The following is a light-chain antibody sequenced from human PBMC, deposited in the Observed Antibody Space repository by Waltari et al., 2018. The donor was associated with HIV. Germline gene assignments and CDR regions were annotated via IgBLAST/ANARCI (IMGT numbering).Light chain of an antibody. CDR2: WAS. Sequence: DIVMTQSPDSLAVSLGERATLRCKSSQSVFSSSNIKNYLAWYQQKPGQPPKLLIYWASTRESGVPDRFSGSGSGTDFTLTISSLQAEDVAVYYCQQYYSTPWTFGQGTKVEIK. CDR3: QQYYSTPWT. J-gene: IGKJ1*01. V-gene: IGKV4-1*01. CDR1: QSVFSSSNIKNY.